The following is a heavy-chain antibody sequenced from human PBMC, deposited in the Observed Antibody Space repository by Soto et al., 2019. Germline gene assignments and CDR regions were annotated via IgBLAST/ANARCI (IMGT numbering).Heavy chain of an antibody. Sequence: SETLSLTCTVSGGSISSYYWSWIRQPPGKGLEWIGYIYHSGSTNYNPPLKSRVTTSVDTSKNQFSLNLSSVTAADTAVYYCARAIDVYYDRSSFDYWGQGTLVTVSS. J-gene: IGHJ4*02. CDR1: GGSISSYY. CDR3: ARAIDVYYDRSSFDY. CDR2: IYHSGST. V-gene: IGHV4-59*01. D-gene: IGHD3-22*01.